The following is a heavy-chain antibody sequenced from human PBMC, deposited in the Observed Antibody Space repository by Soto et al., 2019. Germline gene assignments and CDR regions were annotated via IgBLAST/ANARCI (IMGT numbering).Heavy chain of an antibody. Sequence: GGSLRLSCAASGFTFSSYGMHWVRQAPGKGLEWVAVIWYDGSNKYYEVSVKGRFTMSRDNSKNTLYVQMNSLRAEDTAVYYCARMSSGYYYYYGMDVWGQGTTVTVSS. CDR1: GFTFSSYG. CDR3: ARMSSGYYYYYGMDV. V-gene: IGHV3-33*01. D-gene: IGHD3-22*01. CDR2: IWYDGSNK. J-gene: IGHJ6*02.